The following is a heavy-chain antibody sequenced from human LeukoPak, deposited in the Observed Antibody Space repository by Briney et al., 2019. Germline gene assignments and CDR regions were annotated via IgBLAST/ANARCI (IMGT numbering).Heavy chain of an antibody. V-gene: IGHV1-46*01. CDR3: ARGLYDSTSYFDY. Sequence: ASVTVSCKASGYTFTSYYIHWVRQAPGQGLEWMGIINPSSSTTGYAQKFQGRVTMTRDTSTSTVYMALNSLRSEDTAVYYCARGLYDSTSYFDYWGQGTLVTVSS. J-gene: IGHJ4*02. CDR1: GYTFTSYY. D-gene: IGHD3-22*01. CDR2: INPSSSTT.